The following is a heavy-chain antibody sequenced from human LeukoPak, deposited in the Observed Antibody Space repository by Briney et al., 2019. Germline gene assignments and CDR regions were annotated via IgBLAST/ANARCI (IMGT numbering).Heavy chain of an antibody. V-gene: IGHV3-23*01. J-gene: IGHJ4*02. CDR3: ANGGYDILTGSDY. D-gene: IGHD3-9*01. CDR2: INAGGGST. CDR1: GFTFRNYA. Sequence: GGSLRLSCAASGFTFRNYAMSWVRQAPGMGLEWVSSINAGGGSTYYADSVKGRFTISRDNSKNTLYLQMNSLRAEDTAVYYCANGGYDILTGSDYWGQGTLVTVSS.